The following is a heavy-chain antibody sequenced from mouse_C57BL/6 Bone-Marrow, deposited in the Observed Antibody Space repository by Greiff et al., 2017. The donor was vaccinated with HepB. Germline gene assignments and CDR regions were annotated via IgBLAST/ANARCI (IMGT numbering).Heavy chain of an antibody. J-gene: IGHJ1*03. CDR3: AGHYYGSSNWYFDV. CDR2: INPSNGGT. CDR1: GYTFTSYW. Sequence: QVHVKQPGTELVKPGASVKLSCKASGYTFTSYWMHWVKQRPGQGLEWIGNINPSNGGTNYNEKFKSKATLTVDKSSSTAYMQLSSLTSEDSAVYYCAGHYYGSSNWYFDVWGTGTTVTVSS. D-gene: IGHD1-1*01. V-gene: IGHV1-53*01.